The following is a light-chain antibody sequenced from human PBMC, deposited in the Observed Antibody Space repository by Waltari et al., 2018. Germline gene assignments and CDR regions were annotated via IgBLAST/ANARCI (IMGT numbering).Light chain of an antibody. CDR1: RGVNTW. CDR3: LQTYNFPLT. J-gene: IGKJ4*01. Sequence: IQMTQSPSSVSASVGDRVNISCRASRGVNTWLAWYQQRPGNAPKLLIYDASTLQSGVPSRFSGGVSGTDFTLTINSLQPEDFATYYCLQTYNFPLTFGGGTAVEIK. CDR2: DAS. V-gene: IGKV1D-12*01.